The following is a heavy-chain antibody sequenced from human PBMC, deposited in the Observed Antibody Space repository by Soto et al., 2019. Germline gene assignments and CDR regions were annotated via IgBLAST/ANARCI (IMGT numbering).Heavy chain of an antibody. Sequence: PSETLSLTCAVYGGSFSGYYWSWIRQPPGKGLEWIGEINHSGSTNYNPSLKSRVTISVDTSKNQFSLKLSSVTAADTAVYYCASFRRTSYSRAPQTNWFDPWGQGTLVTVSS. V-gene: IGHV4-34*01. D-gene: IGHD6-13*01. CDR2: INHSGST. CDR1: GGSFSGYY. CDR3: ASFRRTSYSRAPQTNWFDP. J-gene: IGHJ5*02.